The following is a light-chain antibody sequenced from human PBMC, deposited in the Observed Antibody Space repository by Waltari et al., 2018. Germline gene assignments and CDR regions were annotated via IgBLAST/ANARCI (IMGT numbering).Light chain of an antibody. Sequence: DVVMTQSPLSLPVTIGQPASISCFSSQSLVHSDGNAYLNWVHQRPGQSPRRRSYQVSTRGSGGPDRFSGGGSGTDFTLKISRVEAEDVGVYYCMQCTHWPRTFGQGTKVEIK. CDR2: QVS. CDR1: QSLVHSDGNAY. V-gene: IGKV2-30*02. J-gene: IGKJ1*01. CDR3: MQCTHWPRT.